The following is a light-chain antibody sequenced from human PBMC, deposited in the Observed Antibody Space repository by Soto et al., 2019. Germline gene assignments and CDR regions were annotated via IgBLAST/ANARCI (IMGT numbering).Light chain of an antibody. CDR2: AVS. J-gene: IGKJ5*01. CDR1: QSVSSN. CDR3: QQRNSWPPTFT. V-gene: IGKV3-15*01. Sequence: EILMTQSPATLSVSPGERATLSCRASQSVSSNLAWYQQKPGQAPRLLIYAVSTRATGIPARFSGSGSGTEFTLTISSLEPEDFAVYYCQQRNSWPPTFTFGQGTRLEIK.